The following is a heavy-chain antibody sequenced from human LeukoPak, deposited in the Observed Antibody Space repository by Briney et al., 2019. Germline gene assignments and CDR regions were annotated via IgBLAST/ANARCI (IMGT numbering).Heavy chain of an antibody. CDR2: ITSGSSTI. CDR1: GFTFSLYS. CDR3: ARRGSTPGDY. D-gene: IGHD6-13*01. V-gene: IGHV3-48*02. J-gene: IGHJ4*02. Sequence: GGSLRLSCAASGFTFSLYSMNWVRQAPGKGLEWVSYITSGSSTIYYADSVMGRFTISRDNAKNSLYLQMNSLRDEDTAVYYCARRGSTPGDYWGQGTLVTVSS.